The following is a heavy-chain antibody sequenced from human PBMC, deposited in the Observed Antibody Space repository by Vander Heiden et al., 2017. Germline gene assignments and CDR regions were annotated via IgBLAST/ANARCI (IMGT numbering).Heavy chain of an antibody. CDR3: AKDMGARISPVLGMDV. J-gene: IGHJ6*02. CDR1: GFTFDDYA. Sequence: EVQLVESGGGLVQPGRSLRLSCEASGFTFDDYAMHWVRQAPGKGLEWVSGISWNSGSIGYADSVKGRFTIPRDNAKNSLYLQMNSLRAEDTALYYCAKDMGARISPVLGMDVWGQGTTVTVSS. V-gene: IGHV3-9*01. D-gene: IGHD3-16*01. CDR2: ISWNSGSI.